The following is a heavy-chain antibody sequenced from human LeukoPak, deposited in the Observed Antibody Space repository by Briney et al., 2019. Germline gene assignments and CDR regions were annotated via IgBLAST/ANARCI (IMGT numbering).Heavy chain of an antibody. Sequence: ASVKVSCKASGGTFISYAISWVRQAPGQGLEWMGGIIPIFGTANYAQKFQGRVTITADESTSTAYMELSSLRSEDTAVYYCARGDMYYYDRRQMDVWGKGTMVTVSS. CDR2: IIPIFGTA. V-gene: IGHV1-69*01. J-gene: IGHJ6*04. D-gene: IGHD3-22*01. CDR3: ARGDMYYYDRRQMDV. CDR1: GGTFISYA.